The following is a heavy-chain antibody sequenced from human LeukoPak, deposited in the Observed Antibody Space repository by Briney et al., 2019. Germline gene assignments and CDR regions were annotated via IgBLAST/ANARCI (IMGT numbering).Heavy chain of an antibody. CDR1: GFTFSSYW. J-gene: IGHJ4*02. Sequence: GGSLRLSCVASGFTFSSYWMNWVRQAPGKGLVWVSRINTDESITSYADSVKGRFTVSRDNAKNTLYLQMNSLRAEDTAVYYCARGTAADGLDFWGQGTLITVSS. CDR2: INTDESIT. CDR3: ARGTAADGLDF. D-gene: IGHD6-13*01. V-gene: IGHV3-74*01.